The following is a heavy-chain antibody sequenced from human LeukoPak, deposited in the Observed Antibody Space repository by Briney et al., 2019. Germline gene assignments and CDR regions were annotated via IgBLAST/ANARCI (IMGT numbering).Heavy chain of an antibody. CDR1: GFTLRSYW. J-gene: IGHJ4*02. V-gene: IGHV3-74*01. CDR2: IDSYGST. D-gene: IGHD3-22*01. CDR3: ARGLVHDTSGYYSDY. Sequence: TGGSLRLSCAASGFTLRSYWMHWVRQAPGKGLVWVSRIDSYGSTNYADSVKGRFTISRDNAKNTLYLQMNSLRAEDTAVYYCARGLVHDTSGYYSDYWGQGTLVTVSS.